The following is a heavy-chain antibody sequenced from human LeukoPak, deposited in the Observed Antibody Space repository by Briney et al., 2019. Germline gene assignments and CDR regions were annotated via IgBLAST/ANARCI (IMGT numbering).Heavy chain of an antibody. J-gene: IGHJ3*02. D-gene: IGHD3-16*01. CDR2: IYSGGST. V-gene: IGHV3-66*01. CDR3: AREDSGGAFDI. CDR1: GFTVSSNY. Sequence: GGSLRFSCAASGFTVSSNYMSWVRQAPGKGLEWVSVIYSGGSTYYADSVKGRFTISRDNSKNTLYLQMNSLRAEDTAVYYCAREDSGGAFDIWGQGTMVTVSS.